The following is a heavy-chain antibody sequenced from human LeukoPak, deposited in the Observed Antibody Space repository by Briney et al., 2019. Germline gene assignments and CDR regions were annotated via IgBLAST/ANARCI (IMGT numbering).Heavy chain of an antibody. D-gene: IGHD6-19*01. Sequence: GGSLRLSCAASGFTFSTYGMNWVRQAPGKGLEWVSTISRSSDITYYADSVKGRFTISRDNSKNTLYLQMNSLRAEDTAISYCATGSTAVAGTKYWGQGILVTVSS. J-gene: IGHJ4*02. CDR3: ATGSTAVAGTKY. CDR2: ISRSSDIT. V-gene: IGHV3-23*01. CDR1: GFTFSTYG.